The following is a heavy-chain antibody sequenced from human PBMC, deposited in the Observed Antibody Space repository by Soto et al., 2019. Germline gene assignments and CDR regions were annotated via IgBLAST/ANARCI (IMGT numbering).Heavy chain of an antibody. CDR2: ISYDGSNK. J-gene: IGHJ6*02. D-gene: IGHD7-27*01. CDR1: GFTFSSYG. Sequence: QVQLVESGGGVVQPGRSLRLSCAASGFTFSSYGMHWVPQAPGQGLEWVAVISYDGSNKYYADSVKGRVTTYTDNSKYTLYLQMQSLRAEDTAVYYCAKDLLGPGRAYGMDVWGQGTTVTVSS. V-gene: IGHV3-30*18. CDR3: AKDLLGPGRAYGMDV.